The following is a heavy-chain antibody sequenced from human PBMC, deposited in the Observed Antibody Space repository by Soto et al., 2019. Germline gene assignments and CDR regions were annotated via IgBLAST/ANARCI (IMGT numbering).Heavy chain of an antibody. J-gene: IGHJ4*02. CDR1: GFTFSSYA. V-gene: IGHV3-23*01. D-gene: IGHD2-15*01. CDR2: SSGGGT. Sequence: VGSLRLSCAASGFTFSSYAMTWVRQAPGKGLEWVASSSGGGTYYADSVKGRFTISRDSSKNSQFLQMDSLRADDTAVYYCAKKTLPTPIPYFDYWGQGALVTVSS. CDR3: AKKTLPTPIPYFDY.